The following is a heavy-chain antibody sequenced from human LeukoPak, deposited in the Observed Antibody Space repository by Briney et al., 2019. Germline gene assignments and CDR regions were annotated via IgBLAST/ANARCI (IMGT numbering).Heavy chain of an antibody. CDR1: GFTFSTHW. J-gene: IGHJ4*02. Sequence: PGGSLRLSCAASGFTFSTHWMTWVRQSPGKGLEWVANIKQDGSEKHYVDSVKGRFTISRDNAKNSLYLQMNSLRGEDTAVYYCARERLTVETAGSIDYWGQGTLVTVSS. CDR3: ARERLTVETAGSIDY. CDR2: IKQDGSEK. V-gene: IGHV3-7*01. D-gene: IGHD3-10*01.